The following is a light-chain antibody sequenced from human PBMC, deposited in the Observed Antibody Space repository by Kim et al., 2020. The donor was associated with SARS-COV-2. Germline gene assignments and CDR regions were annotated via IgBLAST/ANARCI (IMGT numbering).Light chain of an antibody. CDR3: QQYGTSPIT. CDR2: GAS. V-gene: IGKV3-20*01. Sequence: LSPGERATLSCSASQTISSGSLAWYQLKPGQAPKVLIHGASSKATGVPDRFSGSGSGTDFTLTISRLEPEDFAAYYCQQYGTSPITFGQGTRLEIK. J-gene: IGKJ5*01. CDR1: QTISSGS.